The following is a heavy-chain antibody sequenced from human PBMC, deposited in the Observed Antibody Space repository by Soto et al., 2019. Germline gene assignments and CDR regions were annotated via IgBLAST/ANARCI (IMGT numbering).Heavy chain of an antibody. Sequence: EVQLLESGGGLVQPGGSLRLSCAASGFTFSSYAMRWVRQAPGKGLEWVSAISGSGGSMYYADSVKGRFTISRDNSKNTLYLQMSSLRAEDTAVWYCARRGSGSYSDYWGQGTLVTVSS. V-gene: IGHV3-23*01. CDR2: ISGSGGSM. J-gene: IGHJ4*02. CDR1: GFTFSSYA. D-gene: IGHD1-26*01. CDR3: ARRGSGSYSDY.